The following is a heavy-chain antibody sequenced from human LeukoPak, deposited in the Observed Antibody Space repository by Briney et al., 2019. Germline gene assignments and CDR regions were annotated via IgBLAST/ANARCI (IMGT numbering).Heavy chain of an antibody. CDR3: ARRGENWGIAFDI. V-gene: IGHV4-39*01. J-gene: IGHJ3*02. D-gene: IGHD3-16*01. CDR1: GGSISTSSYY. CDR2: IYYSGNT. Sequence: SETLSLTCTVSGGSISTSSYYWGWIRQPPGKGLEWIASIYYSGNTYYNPSLKSRVAISIDTSKNQFSLKLSSVTAADTAVYYCARRGENWGIAFDIWGQGTMVTVS.